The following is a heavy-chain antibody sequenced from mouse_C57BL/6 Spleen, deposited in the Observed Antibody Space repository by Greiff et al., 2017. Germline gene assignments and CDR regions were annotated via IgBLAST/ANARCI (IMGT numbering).Heavy chain of an antibody. V-gene: IGHV1-81*01. J-gene: IGHJ4*01. D-gene: IGHD2-3*01. Sequence: VQLQQSGAELARPGASVKLSCKASGYTFTSYGISWVKQRTGQGLEWIGQIYPRSGNTYYNEKFKGKATLTGDTSSSTAYMELRSLTSEDSAVSFCARYDGYYDYYYAMGDGGQGTSVTVSS. CDR3: ARYDGYYDYYYAMGD. CDR2: IYPRSGNT. CDR1: GYTFTSYG.